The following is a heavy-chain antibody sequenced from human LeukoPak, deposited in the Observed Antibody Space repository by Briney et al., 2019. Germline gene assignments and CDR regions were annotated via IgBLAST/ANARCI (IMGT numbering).Heavy chain of an antibody. CDR1: GGSISSYY. D-gene: IGHD3-10*01. CDR3: ARNMVRGVIVFDY. V-gene: IGHV4-59*01. Sequence: PPETLSLTCTVSGGSISSYYWSWIRQPPGKGLEWIGYIYYSGGTNYNPSLKSRVTISVDTSKNQFSLKLSSVTAADTAVYYCARNMVRGVIVFDYWGQGTLVTVSS. CDR2: IYYSGGT. J-gene: IGHJ4*02.